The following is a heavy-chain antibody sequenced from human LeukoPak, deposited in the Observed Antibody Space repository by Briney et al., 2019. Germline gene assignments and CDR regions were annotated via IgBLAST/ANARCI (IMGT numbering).Heavy chain of an antibody. Sequence: SETLSLTCTVSGSSLSNGYYWGWIRPSPGKGLEWIGSIHHSGNRFESGSTHYNPSLKSRLTVSADTSKNQFSLKLTSVTAADTAVYFCARNASSGFFNAWGQGTLVIVSS. CDR1: GSSLSNGYY. D-gene: IGHD6-19*01. CDR3: ARNASSGFFNA. J-gene: IGHJ5*02. V-gene: IGHV4-38-2*02. CDR2: IHHSGNRFESGST.